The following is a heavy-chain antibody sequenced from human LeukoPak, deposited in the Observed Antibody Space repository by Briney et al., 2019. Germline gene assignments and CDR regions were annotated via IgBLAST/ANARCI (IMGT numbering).Heavy chain of an antibody. CDR3: ARSPDIFYDFWSGSNQIDY. Sequence: GGSPRFSCAASGFTFSSYWMHWVRQAPGKGLVWVSRINSDGSSTSYADSVKGRFTISRDNAKNTLYLQMNSLRAEDTAVYYCARSPDIFYDFWSGSNQIDYWGQGTLVTVSS. CDR2: INSDGSST. J-gene: IGHJ4*02. D-gene: IGHD3-3*01. CDR1: GFTFSSYW. V-gene: IGHV3-74*01.